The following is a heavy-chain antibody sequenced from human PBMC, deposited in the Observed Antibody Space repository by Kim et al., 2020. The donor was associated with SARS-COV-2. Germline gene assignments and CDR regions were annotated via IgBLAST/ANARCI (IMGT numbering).Heavy chain of an antibody. Sequence: SVKVSCKASGGTFSSYAISWVRQAPGQGLESMGGIIPIFGTANYAQKFQGRVTITADESTSTAYMELSSLRSEDTAVYYCAREPQRSIAAAANYGMDVWGQGTTVTVSS. D-gene: IGHD6-13*01. CDR2: IIPIFGTA. V-gene: IGHV1-69*13. CDR1: GGTFSSYA. CDR3: AREPQRSIAAAANYGMDV. J-gene: IGHJ6*02.